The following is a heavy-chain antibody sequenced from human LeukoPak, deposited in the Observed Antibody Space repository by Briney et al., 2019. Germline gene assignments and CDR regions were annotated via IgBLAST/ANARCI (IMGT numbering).Heavy chain of an antibody. J-gene: IGHJ4*02. CDR2: ISGSGKSI. D-gene: IGHD5-18*01. Sequence: GGSLRLSCAASGFSFDNSGMTWVRQAPGKGLEWVSAISGSGKSIYYADSVKGRFTISRDNSKNTLYLQMNSLRAEDTAVYYCAKDVDTAMVSYFDYWGQGTLVTVSS. CDR1: GFSFDNSG. CDR3: AKDVDTAMVSYFDY. V-gene: IGHV3-23*01.